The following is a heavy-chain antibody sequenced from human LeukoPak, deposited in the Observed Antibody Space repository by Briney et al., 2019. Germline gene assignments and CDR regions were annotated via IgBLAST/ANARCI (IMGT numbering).Heavy chain of an antibody. CDR2: INHSGST. D-gene: IGHD6-13*01. Sequence: SETLSLTCAVYGGSFSGYYWSWIRQPPGKGLEWIGEINHSGSTNYNPSLKSRVTISVDTSKNQFSLKLSSVTAADTAVYYCARGSLSSSWSFDYWGQGTLLTVSS. J-gene: IGHJ4*02. CDR3: ARGSLSSSWSFDY. V-gene: IGHV4-34*01. CDR1: GGSFSGYY.